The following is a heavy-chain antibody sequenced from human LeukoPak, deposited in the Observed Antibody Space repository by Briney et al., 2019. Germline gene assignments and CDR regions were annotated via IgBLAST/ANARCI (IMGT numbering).Heavy chain of an antibody. V-gene: IGHV4-34*01. CDR1: GGSFSGYY. Sequence: SETLSLTCAVYGGSFSGYYWSWIRQPPGKGLEWTGEINHSGSTNYNPSLKSRVTISVDTSKNQFSLKLSSVTAADTAVYYCARGRGSSWYFGGWFDPWGQGTLVTVSS. CDR3: ARGRGSSWYFGGWFDP. D-gene: IGHD6-13*01. CDR2: INHSGST. J-gene: IGHJ5*02.